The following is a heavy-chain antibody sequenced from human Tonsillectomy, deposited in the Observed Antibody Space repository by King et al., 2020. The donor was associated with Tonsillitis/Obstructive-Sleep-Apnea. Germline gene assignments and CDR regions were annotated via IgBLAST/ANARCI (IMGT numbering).Heavy chain of an antibody. CDR1: EFTLTNAW. CDR2: IKSKTDGGTI. D-gene: IGHD3-22*01. V-gene: IGHV3-15*01. J-gene: IGHJ2*01. CDR3: TTGNYYPYWYFDL. Sequence: VQLVESGGGSVKPGGSLRLSCAASEFTLTNAWMNLVRQAPGKGLEWVGRIKSKTDGGTIDYAAPVKGRFTISRDDSKNTLYLQMNSLKIEDTAVYYCTTGNYYPYWYFDLWGRGTLVTVSS.